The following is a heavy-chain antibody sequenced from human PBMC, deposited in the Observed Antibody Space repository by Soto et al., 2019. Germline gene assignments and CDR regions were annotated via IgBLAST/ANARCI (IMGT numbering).Heavy chain of an antibody. Sequence: EVQLLESGGGLVQPGGSLRLSCAASGFTFSSYAMSWVRQAPGKGLEWVSANSGSGGSTYYADSVKGRFTISRDNSKNPLYLQMNSMRDEDTAVYYCAKGAAYRNYPYYYYGMDVWGQGTTVTVSS. J-gene: IGHJ6*02. CDR3: AKGAAYRNYPYYYYGMDV. D-gene: IGHD4-4*01. CDR2: NSGSGGST. CDR1: GFTFSSYA. V-gene: IGHV3-23*01.